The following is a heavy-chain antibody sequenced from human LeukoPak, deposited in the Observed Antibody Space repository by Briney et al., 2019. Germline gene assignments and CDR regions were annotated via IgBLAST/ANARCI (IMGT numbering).Heavy chain of an antibody. CDR2: IIPIFGTA. V-gene: IGHV1-69*05. CDR3: ASIAARRYYYYYMDV. CDR1: GGTFSSYA. Sequence: SVKVSCKASGGTFSSYAISWVRQAPGQGLEWMGGIIPIFGTANYAQKFQGRVTITTDESTSTAYMELSSLRSEDTAVYYCASIAARRYYYYYMDVWGKGTTVTVSS. D-gene: IGHD6-6*01. J-gene: IGHJ6*03.